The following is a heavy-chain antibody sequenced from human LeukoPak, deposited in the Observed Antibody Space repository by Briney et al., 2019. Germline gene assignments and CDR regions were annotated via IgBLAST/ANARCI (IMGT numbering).Heavy chain of an antibody. CDR2: ISGSGGST. CDR1: GFTFSSHA. Sequence: GGSLRLSCAASGFTFSSHAMSWVRQAPGKGLEWVSGISGSGGSTYYADSVKGRFTISRDNSKNMLYLQMNSLRAEDTAVYYCAKKVLTVTTWYFDYRGQGTLVTVSS. CDR3: AKKVLTVTTWYFDY. V-gene: IGHV3-23*01. D-gene: IGHD4-17*01. J-gene: IGHJ4*02.